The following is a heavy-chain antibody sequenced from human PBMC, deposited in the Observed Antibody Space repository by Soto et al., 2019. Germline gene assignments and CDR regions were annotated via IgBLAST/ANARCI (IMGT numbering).Heavy chain of an antibody. CDR1: GYTFTSYG. CDR3: AIRGGATGMLYSMDV. J-gene: IGHJ6*02. CDR2: ISAYNGNT. V-gene: IGHV1-18*01. D-gene: IGHD5-12*01. Sequence: QVQLVQSGAEVKKPGASVKVSCKASGYTFTSYGISWVRQAPGQGLEWMGWISAYNGNTNYAQKLQDRVTMTTATSTRRAYMEVRSLRFDDRAVYYCAIRGGATGMLYSMDVWGQGTTVTVSS.